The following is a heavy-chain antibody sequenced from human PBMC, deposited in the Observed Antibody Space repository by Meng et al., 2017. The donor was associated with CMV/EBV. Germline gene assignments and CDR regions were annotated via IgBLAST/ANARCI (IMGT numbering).Heavy chain of an antibody. CDR1: GFSLSTSGVG. CDR3: ARIAAAGRFDY. D-gene: IGHD6-13*01. Sequence: ITFQDPCPTLVKPTQTLTLTCTFSGFSLSTSGVGVGWIRQPPGKALEWLALIYWDDDKRYSPSLKSRLTITKDTSKNQVVLTMTNMDPVDTATYYCARIAAAGRFDYWGQGTLVTVSS. V-gene: IGHV2-5*02. CDR2: IYWDDDK. J-gene: IGHJ4*02.